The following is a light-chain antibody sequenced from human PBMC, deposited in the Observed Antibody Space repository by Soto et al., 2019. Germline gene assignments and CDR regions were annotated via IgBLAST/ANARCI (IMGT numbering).Light chain of an antibody. CDR1: QSVRTK. Sequence: EIVMTQSPDTLYVSPGEGASLSCRASQSVRTKLAWYQQKAGQAPRLLIYGASTRATGIPDRFSGSGSGTEFTLTISSLQSEDFAVYYCQQYNSWPPITFGQGTRL. CDR2: GAS. J-gene: IGKJ5*01. V-gene: IGKV3-15*01. CDR3: QQYNSWPPIT.